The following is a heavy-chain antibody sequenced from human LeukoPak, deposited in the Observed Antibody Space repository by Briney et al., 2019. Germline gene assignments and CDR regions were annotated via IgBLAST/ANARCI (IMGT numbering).Heavy chain of an antibody. J-gene: IGHJ4*02. Sequence: GGSLRLSCAASGFTFSSYWMHWVRQAPGKGLVWVSRMNSDGSSTSYADSVKGRFTISRDNAKNSLYLQMNSLRAEATAVYYCARDRPSSSANPDYWGQGTLVTVPS. CDR2: MNSDGSST. CDR3: ARDRPSSSANPDY. V-gene: IGHV3-74*01. D-gene: IGHD6-19*01. CDR1: GFTFSSYW.